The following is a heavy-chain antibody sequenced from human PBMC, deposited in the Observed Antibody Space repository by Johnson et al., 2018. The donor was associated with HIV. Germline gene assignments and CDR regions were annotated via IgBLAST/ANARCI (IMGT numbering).Heavy chain of an antibody. CDR3: AKPTGSDAFDI. V-gene: IGHV3-15*01. J-gene: IGHJ3*02. CDR2: IKSKTDGGTT. Sequence: VQLVESGGGVVRPGGSLRLSCVASGFTFDDYGMSWVRQAPGKGLEWVGRIKSKTDGGTTDYAAPVKGRFTISRDDSKTTLYLQMNSLRAEDTAVYYCAKPTGSDAFDIWGQGTMVTVSS. CDR1: GFTFDDYG. D-gene: IGHD1-1*01.